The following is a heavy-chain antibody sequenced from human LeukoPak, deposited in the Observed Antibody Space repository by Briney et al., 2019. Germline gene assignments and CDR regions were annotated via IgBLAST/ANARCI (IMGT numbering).Heavy chain of an antibody. J-gene: IGHJ6*02. D-gene: IGHD2-15*01. Sequence: AGESLKISCKASGYSFTTYWIGWVRQMPGKGLEWMGIIYPGDSDTTYSPSFQGQVSISVDKSISTAYLQWSSLKASDTAMYYCARPYCSGGSCGPYYYGMDVWGQGTTVTVSS. CDR3: ARPYCSGGSCGPYYYGMDV. CDR1: GYSFTTYW. V-gene: IGHV5-51*01. CDR2: IYPGDSDT.